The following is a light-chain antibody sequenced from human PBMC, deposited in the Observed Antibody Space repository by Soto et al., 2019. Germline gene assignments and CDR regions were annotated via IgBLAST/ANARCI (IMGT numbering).Light chain of an antibody. CDR2: DAS. Sequence: DIQMTQSPSTLSASVGDRVTITCRASQNISNWLAWYQQRPGRAPNLLIHDASTLESGVPSRFSGSGSVTEFTLTLSSLQPDDFATYYCQQYYTLYTFGQGTKLEIK. V-gene: IGKV1-5*01. CDR3: QQYYTLYT. J-gene: IGKJ2*01. CDR1: QNISNW.